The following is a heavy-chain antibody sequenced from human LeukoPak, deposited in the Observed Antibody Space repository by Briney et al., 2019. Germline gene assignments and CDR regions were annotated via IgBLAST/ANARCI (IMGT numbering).Heavy chain of an antibody. V-gene: IGHV4-39*07. CDR2: IYYSGST. J-gene: IGHJ4*02. CDR3: ARGGGGSGSYPPPPDY. CDR1: GGSISSSSYY. D-gene: IGHD3-10*01. Sequence: SETLSLTCTVSGGSISSSSYYWGWIRQPPGKGLEWIGSIYYSGSTYYNPSLKSRVTISVDTSKNQFSLKLSSVTAADTAVYYCARGGGGSGSYPPPPDYWGQGTLVTVSS.